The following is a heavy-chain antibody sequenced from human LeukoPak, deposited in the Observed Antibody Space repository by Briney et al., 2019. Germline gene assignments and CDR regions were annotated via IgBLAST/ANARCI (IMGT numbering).Heavy chain of an antibody. Sequence: PGGSLRLSCAASEFTFTSYGMSWFRQAPGKGLEWVSSITYSGGNTYYADSVKGRFTIFRDNSKNTLYLQMSSLRAGDTAIYYCASNYFDSNTPYFDYWGQGTLVTVSS. V-gene: IGHV3-23*01. D-gene: IGHD3-22*01. CDR3: ASNYFDSNTPYFDY. CDR1: EFTFTSYG. J-gene: IGHJ4*02. CDR2: ITYSGGNT.